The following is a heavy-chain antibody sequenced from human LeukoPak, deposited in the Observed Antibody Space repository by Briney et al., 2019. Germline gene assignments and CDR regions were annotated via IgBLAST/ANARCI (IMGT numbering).Heavy chain of an antibody. V-gene: IGHV5-51*01. D-gene: IGHD3-22*01. Sequence: GESLKISYKGSGYSFTSYWIGWVRQRPGKGLEWMGIIYPGDSHTRYSPSFQGQVTISADKSISTAHLQWSSPQASDTAMYYCARMGYYYDSSGYHAYGDYWGQGTLVTVSS. CDR1: GYSFTSYW. CDR2: IYPGDSHT. CDR3: ARMGYYYDSSGYHAYGDY. J-gene: IGHJ4*02.